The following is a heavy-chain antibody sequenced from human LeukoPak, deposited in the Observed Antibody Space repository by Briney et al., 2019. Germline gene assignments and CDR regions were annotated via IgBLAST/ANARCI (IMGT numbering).Heavy chain of an antibody. CDR3: ARGGAARLHFQN. J-gene: IGHJ1*01. CDR1: GGSISSGDYY. Sequence: PSETLSLTCTVSGGSISSGDYYWSWIRQPPGKGLEWIGYIYHSGSTNYNPSLQSRVTISVDTSKNQFSLNLNSVTAADTAVHYCARGGAARLHFQNWGQGTLVTVSS. D-gene: IGHD6-6*01. V-gene: IGHV4-61*08. CDR2: IYHSGST.